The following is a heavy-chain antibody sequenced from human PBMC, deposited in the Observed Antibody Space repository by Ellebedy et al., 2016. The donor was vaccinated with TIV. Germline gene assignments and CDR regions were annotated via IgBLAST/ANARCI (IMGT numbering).Heavy chain of an antibody. CDR2: IRYDGSNK. CDR3: AKSRDGYNYYFDY. J-gene: IGHJ4*02. Sequence: GESLKISCAASGFTFSSYGMHWVRQAPGKGLEWVAFIRYDGSNKYYADSVKGRFTISRDNSKNTLYLQMNSLRAEDTAVHYCAKSRDGYNYYFDYWGQGTLVTVSS. V-gene: IGHV3-30*02. CDR1: GFTFSSYG. D-gene: IGHD5-24*01.